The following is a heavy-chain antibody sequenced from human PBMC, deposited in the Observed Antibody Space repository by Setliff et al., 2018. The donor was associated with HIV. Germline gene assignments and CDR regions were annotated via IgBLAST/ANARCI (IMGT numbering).Heavy chain of an antibody. J-gene: IGHJ4*02. D-gene: IGHD3-22*01. Sequence: GASVKVSCKASGNTFSSHYMHWVRQAPGQGLEWMGIINPSGGSTSYAQKFQGRVTMTRDTSTSTVYMELSSLRPEDTAVYYCARDAESVYYYDSSGYFDYWGQGTLVTVSS. V-gene: IGHV1-46*01. CDR3: ARDAESVYYYDSSGYFDY. CDR2: INPSGGST. CDR1: GNTFSSHY.